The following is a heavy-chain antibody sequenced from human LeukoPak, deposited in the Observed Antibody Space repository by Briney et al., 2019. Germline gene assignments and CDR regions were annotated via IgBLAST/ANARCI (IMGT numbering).Heavy chain of an antibody. V-gene: IGHV1-2*02. D-gene: IGHD6-6*01. J-gene: IGHJ5*02. CDR2: INPNSGGT. CDR3: ARAGFACIAARPRWFDP. Sequence: ASVKVSCKASGYTFTGYYMHWVRQAPGQGLEWMGWINPNSGGTNYAQKFQGRVTMTRDTSISTAYMELSRLRSDDTAVYYCARAGFACIAARPRWFDPWGQGTLVTVSS. CDR1: GYTFTGYY.